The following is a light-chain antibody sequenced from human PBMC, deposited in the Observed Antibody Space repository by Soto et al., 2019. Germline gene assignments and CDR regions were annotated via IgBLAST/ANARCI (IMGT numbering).Light chain of an antibody. CDR3: QHRSEWPVS. V-gene: IGKV3D-20*02. Sequence: EIVLTQSPGTLCLSPGERATLSCRASQSVSSSYLAWYQQKPGQAPRLLIYGASSRATGIPDRFSGSGAGTDFTLTISTLEPEDFAVYYCQHRSEWPVSFGQGTRLEI. CDR1: QSVSSSY. J-gene: IGKJ5*01. CDR2: GAS.